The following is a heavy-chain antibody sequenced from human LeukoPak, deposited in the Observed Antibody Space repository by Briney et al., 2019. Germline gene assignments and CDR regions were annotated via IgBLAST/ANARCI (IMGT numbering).Heavy chain of an antibody. D-gene: IGHD1-26*01. V-gene: IGHV1-2*02. Sequence: ASVKVSCTAFRYTFTGYYMHWVRQAPGQGLEWMGWINPNSGGTNYAQKFQGRVTMTRDTSISTAYMELSSLRSDDTAVYYCARSRWEIESSEYFQHWGQGTLVTVSS. CDR2: INPNSGGT. CDR1: RYTFTGYY. CDR3: ARSRWEIESSEYFQH. J-gene: IGHJ1*01.